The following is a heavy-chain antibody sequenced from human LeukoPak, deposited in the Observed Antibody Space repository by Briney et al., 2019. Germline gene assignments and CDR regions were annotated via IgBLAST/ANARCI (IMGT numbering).Heavy chain of an antibody. J-gene: IGHJ4*02. CDR2: INSDGSST. Sequence: QPGGSLRLSRAASGFTFSSYWMHWVRQAPGKGLVWVSRINSDGSSTSYADSVKGRFTISRDNSKNSLYLQLNSLRAEDTAVYYCARSRFYFDYWGQGTLVTVSS. CDR3: ARSRFYFDY. CDR1: GFTFSSYW. V-gene: IGHV3-74*01.